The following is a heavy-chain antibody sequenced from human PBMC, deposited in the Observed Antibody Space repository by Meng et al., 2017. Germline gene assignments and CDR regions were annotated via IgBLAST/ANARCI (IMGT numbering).Heavy chain of an antibody. CDR2: MKSNVDGGTV. J-gene: IGHJ4*01. CDR3: SGHVDY. Sequence: GQLVESGGGFVKPGGSLRLSCSASGFTFSNAWMTWVRQAPGKGLEWIGRMKSNVDGGTVDYAAAVKGRFFISRDDSENTFYLQMNSLKTEDTAVCYCSGHVDYWGHGTLVTVSS. V-gene: IGHV3-15*01. CDR1: GFTFSNAW.